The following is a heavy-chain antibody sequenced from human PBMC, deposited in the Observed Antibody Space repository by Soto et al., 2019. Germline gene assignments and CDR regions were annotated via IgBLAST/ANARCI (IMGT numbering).Heavy chain of an antibody. CDR1: GFTLSGYA. CDR2: ISSNGVGT. Sequence: GGSLRLSCAASGFTLSGYAMDWVRQAPGKGLEYVSGISSNGVGTYYANSVQGRFTISRDNSKNTVYLQMGSLRPEDMAVYYCARRARPDFYYMDVWGEGTTVTVSS. D-gene: IGHD6-6*01. CDR3: ARRARPDFYYMDV. V-gene: IGHV3-64*01. J-gene: IGHJ6*03.